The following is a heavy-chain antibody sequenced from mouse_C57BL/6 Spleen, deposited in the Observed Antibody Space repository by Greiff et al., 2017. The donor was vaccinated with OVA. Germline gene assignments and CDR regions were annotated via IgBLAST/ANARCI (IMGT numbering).Heavy chain of an antibody. CDR3: ARRDSNYTVWYFDV. D-gene: IGHD2-5*01. CDR1: GYTFTSYG. CDR2: IYPRSGNT. Sequence: QVQLKQSGAELARPGASVKLSCKASGYTFTSYGISWVKQRTGQGLEWIGEIYPRSGNTYYNEKFKGKATLTADKSSSTAYMELRSLTSEDSAVYFCARRDSNYTVWYFDVWGTGTTVTVSS. J-gene: IGHJ1*03. V-gene: IGHV1-81*01.